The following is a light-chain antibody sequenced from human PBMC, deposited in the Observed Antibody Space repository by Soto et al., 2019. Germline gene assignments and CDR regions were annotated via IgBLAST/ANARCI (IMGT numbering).Light chain of an antibody. Sequence: DIQMTQSPSSLSASVGDRVTITCQASQDISNYLNRYQQKPGKAPKLLIYDASNLETGVPSRFSGSGSGIDFTFTISSLQPEDIAAYYCQQYDNIITFGHETRLEIK. CDR2: DAS. V-gene: IGKV1-33*01. CDR3: QQYDNIIT. J-gene: IGKJ5*01. CDR1: QDISNY.